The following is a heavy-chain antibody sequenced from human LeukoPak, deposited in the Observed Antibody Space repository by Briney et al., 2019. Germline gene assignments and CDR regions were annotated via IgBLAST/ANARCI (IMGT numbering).Heavy chain of an antibody. CDR1: GGSFSGYY. J-gene: IGHJ6*03. V-gene: IGHV4-59*01. CDR2: IYYSGST. CDR3: ARVYSSSSFYYYYYMDV. Sequence: RTSETLSLTCAVYGGSFSGYYWSWIRQPPGKGLEWIGYIYYSGSTNYNPSLKSRVTISVDTSKDQFSLKLSSVTAADTAVYYCARVYSSSSFYYYYYMDVWGKGTTVTVSS. D-gene: IGHD6-6*01.